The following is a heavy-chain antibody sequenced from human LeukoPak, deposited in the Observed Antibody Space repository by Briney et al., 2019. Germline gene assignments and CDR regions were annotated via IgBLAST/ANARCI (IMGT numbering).Heavy chain of an antibody. D-gene: IGHD1-26*01. V-gene: IGHV4-39*07. Sequence: SETLSLTCTVSGGSISSSSFYWGWIRQPPGKGLEWIGTMYYSGSTYYNPSLYSRVTISVDTSKNQFSLKLSSVTAADTAVYYCARDDRVGGSYYDYWGQGTLVTVSS. CDR3: ARDDRVGGSYYDY. J-gene: IGHJ4*02. CDR2: MYYSGST. CDR1: GGSISSSSFY.